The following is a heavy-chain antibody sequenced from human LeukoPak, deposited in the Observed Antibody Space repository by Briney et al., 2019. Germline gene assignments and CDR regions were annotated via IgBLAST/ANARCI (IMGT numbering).Heavy chain of an antibody. CDR2: IYHSGST. CDR1: GGSISSSNW. J-gene: IGHJ4*02. CDR3: ARLSLLWFGELFLFDY. V-gene: IGHV4-4*02. Sequence: SETLSLTCAVSGGSISSSNWWGWVRQPPGKGLEWIGEIYHSGSTNYNPSLKSRVTISVDKSKNQFSLKLSSVTAADTAVYYCARLSLLWFGELFLFDYWGQGTLVTVSS. D-gene: IGHD3-10*01.